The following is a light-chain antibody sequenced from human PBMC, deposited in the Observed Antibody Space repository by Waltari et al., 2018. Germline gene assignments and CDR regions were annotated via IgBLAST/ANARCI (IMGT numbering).Light chain of an antibody. J-gene: IGLJ3*02. CDR3: MMWHSDTWV. Sequence: QAVLTQPSSLSASPGASARLTCTVRSGINVGSYRMAGYQQTSGSPSQYLLRYRTDSDKHQASGVPSRFSGSTDASANAGILLISGLLSEDEADYYCMMWHSDTWVFGGGTKLTVL. V-gene: IGLV5-45*03. CDR2: YRTDSDK. CDR1: SGINVGSYR.